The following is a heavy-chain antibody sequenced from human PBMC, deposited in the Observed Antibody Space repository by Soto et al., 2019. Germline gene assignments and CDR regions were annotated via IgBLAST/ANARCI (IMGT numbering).Heavy chain of an antibody. CDR3: ARHVGYCSGGSCYKPPYFDY. CDR2: IYYSGST. CDR1: GGSISSYY. J-gene: IGHJ4*02. D-gene: IGHD2-15*01. Sequence: PSETLSLTCTVSGGSISSYYWSWIRQPPGKGLEWIGYIYYSGSTNYNPSLKSRVTISVDTSKNQFSLKLSSVTAADTAVYYCARHVGYCSGGSCYKPPYFDYWGQGTLVTVSS. V-gene: IGHV4-59*08.